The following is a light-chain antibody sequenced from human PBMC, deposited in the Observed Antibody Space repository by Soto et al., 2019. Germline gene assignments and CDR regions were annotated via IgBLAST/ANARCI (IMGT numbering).Light chain of an antibody. CDR2: DVT. CDR3: SSQSNITPYV. CDR1: SRDVGAYNY. J-gene: IGLJ1*01. Sequence: QSALTQPASVSGSPGQSITISCTGTSRDVGAYNYVSWYQQHPGKAPKLMVYDVTNRPSGVSDRFSGSKSGNTASLTISGLQAEDEADYFCSSQSNITPYVFGTGTKVTVL. V-gene: IGLV2-14*01.